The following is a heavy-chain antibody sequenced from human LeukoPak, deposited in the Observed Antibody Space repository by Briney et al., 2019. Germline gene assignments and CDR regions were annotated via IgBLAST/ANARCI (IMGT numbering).Heavy chain of an antibody. Sequence: GGSLRLSCAASGFTFSSYAMSWVRQAPGKGLEWVSAISGSGGSTYYADPVKGRFTISRDNSKNTLYLQMNSLRAEDTAVYYCAKVVPYYYGSGISGYFDYWGQGTLVTVSS. CDR3: AKVVPYYYGSGISGYFDY. J-gene: IGHJ4*02. D-gene: IGHD3-10*01. CDR2: ISGSGGST. V-gene: IGHV3-23*01. CDR1: GFTFSSYA.